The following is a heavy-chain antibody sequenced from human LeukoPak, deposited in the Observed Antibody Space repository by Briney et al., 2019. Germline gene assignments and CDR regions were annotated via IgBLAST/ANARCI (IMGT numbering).Heavy chain of an antibody. CDR2: MNPNSGNT. CDR3: ARPRGYYHSFDY. Sequence: ASVKVSCKASGYTFTSYNINWVRQGTGQGLECIGWMNPNSGNTGYAQKFQGRVTITRNTSISPAYMELSSLRSEDTAVYYCARPRGYYHSFDYWGQGTLVTVSS. D-gene: IGHD3-22*01. J-gene: IGHJ4*02. V-gene: IGHV1-8*01. CDR1: GYTFTSYN.